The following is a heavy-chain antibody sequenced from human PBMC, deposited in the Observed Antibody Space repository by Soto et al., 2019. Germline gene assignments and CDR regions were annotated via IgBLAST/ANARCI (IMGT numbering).Heavy chain of an antibody. J-gene: IGHJ4*02. CDR1: GFTFSDYS. CDR2: ISYDGNNK. Sequence: QVQLVESGGGVVQPGRSLRLSCAASGFTFSDYSMHWVRQAPGKGLEWVALISYDGNNKYYADSVKGRYTISRDSSETTLYLQMNSQSPEDTAVYYCARPSIVGATTNYFDSWGQGTLVTVSS. V-gene: IGHV3-30-3*01. CDR3: ARPSIVGATTNYFDS. D-gene: IGHD1-26*01.